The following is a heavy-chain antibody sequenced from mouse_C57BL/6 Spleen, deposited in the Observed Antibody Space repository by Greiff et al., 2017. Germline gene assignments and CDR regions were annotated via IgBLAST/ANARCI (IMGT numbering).Heavy chain of an antibody. CDR3: ARHGDSAGYFDY. J-gene: IGHJ2*01. CDR1: GFTFSSYT. D-gene: IGHD3-1*01. Sequence: EVKLVESGGGLVKPGGSLKLSCAASGFTFSSYTMSWVRQTPEKRLEWVATISGGGGNTYYPNSVKGRFTISGDNAKNTLYLQMSSLRSEDTALYYCARHGDSAGYFDYWGQGTTLTVS. CDR2: ISGGGGNT. V-gene: IGHV5-9*01.